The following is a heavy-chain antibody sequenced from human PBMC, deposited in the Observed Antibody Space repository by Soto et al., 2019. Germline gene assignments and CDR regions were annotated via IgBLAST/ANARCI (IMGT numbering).Heavy chain of an antibody. Sequence: EVQLVESGGGLIQPGGSLRLSCAASGFTFSSNDMNWVGQAPGRGLGWDSLIYSGGSTYYADSVKGRFTSSRDNSKNTLYMQMSSLRAENNAVYYWASRPLFPGASWGQGTMVTVSS. V-gene: IGHV3-53*01. CDR1: GFTFSSND. CDR3: ASRPLFPGAS. CDR2: IYSGGST. D-gene: IGHD2-21*01. J-gene: IGHJ5*01.